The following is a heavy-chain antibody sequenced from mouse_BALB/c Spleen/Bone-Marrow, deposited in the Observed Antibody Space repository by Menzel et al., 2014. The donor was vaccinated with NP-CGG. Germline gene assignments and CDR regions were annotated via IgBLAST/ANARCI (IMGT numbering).Heavy chain of an antibody. V-gene: IGHV2-2*02. D-gene: IGHD2-14*01. CDR2: IWSGEIR. Sequence: VQLQQSGPGLVQPSQSLSITCTVSGFSLTSYGVHWVRQSPGKGLEWLGVIWSGEIRDYKAGSISRVSISKDNSKSQVFLKMNGQQANDTAIYYCARGEVRPIDYRGQGTPLTVSS. J-gene: IGHJ2*01. CDR3: ARGEVRPIDY. CDR1: GFSLTSYG.